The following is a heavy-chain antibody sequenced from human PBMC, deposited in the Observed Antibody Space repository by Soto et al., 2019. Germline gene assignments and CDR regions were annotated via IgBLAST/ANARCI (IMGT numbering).Heavy chain of an antibody. V-gene: IGHV3-74*01. CDR2: ISNDCRST. Sequence: EVQLVESGGGLVQPGGSLRLSCAASGFTSSSYWIHWVSQAPGKGLVWVSRISNDCRSTNYADSVKGRFTISRDNAKNTVYLQMNSLRAEDTAVYYCARDTYYYDSSDHFSADAFDIWGQGTMVTVSS. CDR3: ARDTYYYDSSDHFSADAFDI. D-gene: IGHD3-22*01. CDR1: GFTSSSYW. J-gene: IGHJ3*02.